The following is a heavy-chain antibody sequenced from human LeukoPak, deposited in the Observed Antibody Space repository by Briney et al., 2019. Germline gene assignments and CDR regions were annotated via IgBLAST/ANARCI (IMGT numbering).Heavy chain of an antibody. D-gene: IGHD1-26*01. CDR3: ARGGPVGPITYHYYYYYMDV. Sequence: ASVKVSCKASGYTFSDYYLHWVRQATGQGLEWLGWINPNTGGTKFAQKFQGRVTMTRDTSISTAYMALSRLRSDDTAVYYCARGGPVGPITYHYYYYYMDVWGKGTTVTVSS. CDR1: GYTFSDYY. CDR2: INPNTGGT. V-gene: IGHV1-2*02. J-gene: IGHJ6*03.